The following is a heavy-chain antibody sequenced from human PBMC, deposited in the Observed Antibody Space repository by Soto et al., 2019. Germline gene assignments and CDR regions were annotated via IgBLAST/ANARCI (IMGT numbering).Heavy chain of an antibody. V-gene: IGHV3-21*01. D-gene: IGHD2-2*01. J-gene: IGHJ6*03. CDR1: GFTFSSYS. CDR3: ARDGDIVVVPARPLYYMDV. Sequence: SGGSLRLSCAASGFTFSSYSMNWVRQAPGKGLEWVSSISSSSSYIYYADSVKGRFTISRDNAKNSLYLQMNSLRAEDTAVYYCARDGDIVVVPARPLYYMDVWGKGTTVTVSS. CDR2: ISSSSSYI.